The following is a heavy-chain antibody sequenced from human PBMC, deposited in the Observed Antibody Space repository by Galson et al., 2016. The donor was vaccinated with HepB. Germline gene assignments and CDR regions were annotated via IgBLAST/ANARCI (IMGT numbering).Heavy chain of an antibody. V-gene: IGHV5-10-1*01. Sequence: QSGAEVKKPGESLRISCKGSGYPFDSYWITWVRQVPGKGLEWMGRIDPSDSQITYSPSFKGHVIFSFDESITSAYLEWISLEASDSGIYFCARKGGQDGWDVWGPGTSVTVSS. CDR2: IDPSDSQI. D-gene: IGHD3-16*01. J-gene: IGHJ6*02. CDR1: GYPFDSYW. CDR3: ARKGGQDGWDV.